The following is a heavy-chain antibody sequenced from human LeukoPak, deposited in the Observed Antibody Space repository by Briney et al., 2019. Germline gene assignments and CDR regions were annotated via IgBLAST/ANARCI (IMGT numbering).Heavy chain of an antibody. CDR2: IYYSGST. Sequence: SETLSLTCTVSGGSISSYYWSWIRQPPGKGLEWIGYIYYSGSTNYNPSLKSRVTISVDRSKNQFSLKLNSVTAADTAVYYCARALKATTGPSDYWGQGTLVTVSS. V-gene: IGHV4-59*08. CDR3: ARALKATTGPSDY. J-gene: IGHJ4*02. D-gene: IGHD3-9*01. CDR1: GGSISSYY.